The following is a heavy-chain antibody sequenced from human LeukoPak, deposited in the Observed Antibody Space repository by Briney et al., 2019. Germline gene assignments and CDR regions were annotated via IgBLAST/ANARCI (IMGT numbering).Heavy chain of an antibody. D-gene: IGHD5-12*01. V-gene: IGHV4-34*01. CDR2: INHSGST. J-gene: IGHJ4*02. Sequence: SETLSLTCAVYGGSFSGYYWSWIRQPPGKGLEWIGEINHSGSTNYNPPLKSRVTISVDTSKNQFSLKLSSVTAADTAVYYCARGRGYSGYERDFWGQGTLVTVSS. CDR3: ARGRGYSGYERDF. CDR1: GGSFSGYY.